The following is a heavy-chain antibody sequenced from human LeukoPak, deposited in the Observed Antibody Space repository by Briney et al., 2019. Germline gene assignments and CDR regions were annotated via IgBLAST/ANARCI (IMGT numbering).Heavy chain of an antibody. CDR1: GGSISSGSYY. Sequence: PSETLSLTCTVSGGSISSGSYYWSWIRQPAGKGLEWIGRIYTSGSTNYNPSLKSRVTISVDTSKNQFSLKLSSVTAADTAVYYCARSRTAMVNDAFDIWGQGTMVTVSS. CDR3: ARSRTAMVNDAFDI. D-gene: IGHD5-18*01. CDR2: IYTSGST. V-gene: IGHV4-61*02. J-gene: IGHJ3*02.